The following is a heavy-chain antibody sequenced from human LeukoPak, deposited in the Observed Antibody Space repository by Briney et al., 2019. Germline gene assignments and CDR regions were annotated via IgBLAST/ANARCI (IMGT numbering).Heavy chain of an antibody. D-gene: IGHD6-13*01. CDR2: IYSGGDT. CDR1: GGSISSGNHF. V-gene: IGHV3-66*01. Sequence: PSETLSLTCTVSGGSISSGNHFWGWIRQPPGQGLEWVSLIYSGGDTDYADSVKGRFTISRDNSKNILYLQMNSLRVDDTAVYYCAGDPPAVSTNTYGWGQGTLVTVSS. J-gene: IGHJ1*01. CDR3: AGDPPAVSTNTYG.